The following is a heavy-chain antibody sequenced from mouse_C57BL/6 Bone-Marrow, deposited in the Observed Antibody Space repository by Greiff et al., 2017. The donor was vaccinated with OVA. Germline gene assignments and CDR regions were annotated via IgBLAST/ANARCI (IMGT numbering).Heavy chain of an antibody. Sequence: QVQLQQPGAELVKPGASVKLSCKASGYTFTSYWMHWVKQRPGQGLAWIGMIHPNSGSTNYNEKFKSKATLTVDKSSSTAYMQLSSLTSEDSAVYYCARGGYDAWFAYWGQGTLVTVSA. V-gene: IGHV1-64*01. D-gene: IGHD2-2*01. J-gene: IGHJ3*01. CDR3: ARGGYDAWFAY. CDR1: GYTFTSYW. CDR2: IHPNSGST.